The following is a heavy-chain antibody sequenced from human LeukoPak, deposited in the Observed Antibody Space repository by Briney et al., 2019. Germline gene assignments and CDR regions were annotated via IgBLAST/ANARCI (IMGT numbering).Heavy chain of an antibody. V-gene: IGHV4-34*01. Sequence: SETLSLTCAVYGGSFSGYYWSWVRQPPGKGLEWIGEINHSGSTNYNPSLKSRVTISVDTSKNQFSLKLSSVIAADTAVYYCARGRYQYGAQGYWGQGTLVTVSS. D-gene: IGHD2-2*01. CDR3: ARGRYQYGAQGY. J-gene: IGHJ4*02. CDR2: INHSGST. CDR1: GGSFSGYY.